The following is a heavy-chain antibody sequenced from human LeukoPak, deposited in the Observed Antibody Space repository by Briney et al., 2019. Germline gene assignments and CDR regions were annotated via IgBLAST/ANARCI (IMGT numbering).Heavy chain of an antibody. CDR3: ARARVVTAKTFDY. D-gene: IGHD2-21*02. J-gene: IGHJ4*02. V-gene: IGHV4-34*01. Sequence: SETLSLTCAVYGGPFSGYYWSWIRQPPGKGLEWIGEINHSGSTNYNPSLKSRVTISVDTSKNQFSLKLSSVTAADTAVYYCARARVVTAKTFDYWGQGTLVTVSS. CDR1: GGPFSGYY. CDR2: INHSGST.